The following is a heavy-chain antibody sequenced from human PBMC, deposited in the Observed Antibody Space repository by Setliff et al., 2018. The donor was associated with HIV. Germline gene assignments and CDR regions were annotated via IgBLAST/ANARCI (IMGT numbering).Heavy chain of an antibody. CDR3: ARDFYGSGSPPCGY. J-gene: IGHJ4*02. CDR1: GFNFSTHT. V-gene: IGHV3-7*01. D-gene: IGHD3-10*01. CDR2: IKQDGSEM. Sequence: PGGSLRLSCAASGFNFSTHTMNWIRQAPGKGLEWVANIKQDGSEMYYVDSVKGRFTISRDNAKNSLFLQMKSLRAEDTGVYYCARDFYGSGSPPCGYWGQGTLVTVSS.